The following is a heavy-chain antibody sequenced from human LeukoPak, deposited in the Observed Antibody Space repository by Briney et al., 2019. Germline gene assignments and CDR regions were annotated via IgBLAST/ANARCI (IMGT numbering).Heavy chain of an antibody. Sequence: GASVKVSCKASGYPFYTYGISWVRQAPGQGLEWMGWINPNSGGTNYAQKFQGRVTMTRDTSISTAYMELSRLRSDDTAVYYCAREAVVVTAIPSYYYYYMDVWGKGTTVTVSS. CDR2: INPNSGGT. CDR3: AREAVVVTAIPSYYYYYMDV. CDR1: GYPFYTYG. D-gene: IGHD2-21*02. V-gene: IGHV1-2*02. J-gene: IGHJ6*03.